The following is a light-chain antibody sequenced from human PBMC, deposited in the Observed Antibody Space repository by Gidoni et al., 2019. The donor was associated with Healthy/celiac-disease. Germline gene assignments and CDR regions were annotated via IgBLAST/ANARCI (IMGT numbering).Light chain of an antibody. CDR2: DVS. CDR3: SSYTSSSPNWV. CDR1: SSDVGGYNY. V-gene: IGLV2-14*03. Sequence: QSTLTQPASVSGSPGKSITISCTGTSSDVGGYNYVSWYQQHPVKAPNLMIFDVSNRPSGISNRFSGSKSGNTASLTISGLQAEDEADYYCSSYTSSSPNWVFGGGTKLTVL. J-gene: IGLJ3*02.